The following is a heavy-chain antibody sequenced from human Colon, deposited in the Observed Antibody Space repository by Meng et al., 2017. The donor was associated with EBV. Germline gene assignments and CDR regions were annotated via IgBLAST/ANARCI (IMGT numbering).Heavy chain of an antibody. Sequence: QLPLQESGPGLVKPSETLSLTCTVSGDSINKSSYYWAWIRQPPGKGLEWIGSVYYLGNTYYNPSFKSRLTISIDTSKNQFSLRLRSVTAADTAVYYCARRFEGYSPDKWGQGTLVTVSS. CDR3: ARRFEGYSPDK. J-gene: IGHJ1*01. D-gene: IGHD3-22*01. V-gene: IGHV4-39*07. CDR2: VYYLGNT. CDR1: GDSINKSSYY.